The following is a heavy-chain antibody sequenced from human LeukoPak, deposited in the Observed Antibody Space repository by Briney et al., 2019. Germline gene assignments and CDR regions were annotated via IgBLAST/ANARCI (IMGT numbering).Heavy chain of an antibody. CDR3: ATDGGDQAPLDCFGP. V-gene: IGHV3-23*01. Sequence: GGSLRLSCAASGATFSVYAMTWVRQAPGKGLEWVSTISPTGGRTWYADSVRGRFTVSRDNSKNTLFLQMNSLRAEDTAIYYCATDGGDQAPLDCFGPWGQGTLVTVSS. D-gene: IGHD3-16*01. CDR1: GATFSVYA. CDR2: ISPTGGRT. J-gene: IGHJ5*02.